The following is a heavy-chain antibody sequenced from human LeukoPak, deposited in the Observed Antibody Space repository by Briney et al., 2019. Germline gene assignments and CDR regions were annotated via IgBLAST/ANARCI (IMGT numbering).Heavy chain of an antibody. CDR2: IYSGGST. CDR3: ARALKYNWNLGWFDP. V-gene: IGHV3-66*01. D-gene: IGHD1-20*01. Sequence: GGSLRLSCAASGFTFSSYAMSWVRQAPGKGLEWVSVIYSGGSTYYADSVRGRFTISRDNSRNTLFLQMNSLRADDTAVYYCARALKYNWNLGWFDPWGQGTLVTVSS. CDR1: GFTFSSYA. J-gene: IGHJ5*02.